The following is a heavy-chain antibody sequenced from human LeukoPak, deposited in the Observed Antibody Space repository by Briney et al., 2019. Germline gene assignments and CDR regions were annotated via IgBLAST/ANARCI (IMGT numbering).Heavy chain of an antibody. V-gene: IGHV6-1*01. J-gene: IGHJ3*02. D-gene: IGHD3-22*01. CDR3: ARNYDRSGFYYLDAFDI. CDR1: GDSVSSNSAA. CDR2: TYYRSKWYN. Sequence: SQTLSLTCAISGDSVSSNSAAWNWIRQSPSRGLEWLGRTYYRSKWYNDYAVSVKSRITINPDTSKNQFSLQLNSVTPEDTAVYYCARNYDRSGFYYLDAFDIWGQGTMVTVSS.